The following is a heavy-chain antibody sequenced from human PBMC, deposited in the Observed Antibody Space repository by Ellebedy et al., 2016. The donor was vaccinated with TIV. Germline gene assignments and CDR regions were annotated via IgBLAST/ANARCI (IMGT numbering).Heavy chain of an antibody. J-gene: IGHJ4*02. CDR3: ARGLWGQTPRHYFDY. D-gene: IGHD3-16*01. CDR2: ISYDGSNK. CDR1: GFTFSSYA. Sequence: GESLKISCAASGFTFSSYAMHWVRQAPGKGLEWVAVISYDGSNKYYADSVKGRFTISRDNSKNTLYLQMNSLRAEDTAVYYCARGLWGQTPRHYFDYWGQGTLVTVSS. V-gene: IGHV3-30*04.